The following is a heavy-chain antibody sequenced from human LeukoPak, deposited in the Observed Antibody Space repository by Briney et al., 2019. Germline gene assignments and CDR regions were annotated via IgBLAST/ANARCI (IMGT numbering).Heavy chain of an antibody. CDR2: IKQDGSEK. J-gene: IGHJ3*02. V-gene: IGHV3-7*01. CDR1: GFTFSSYW. CDR3: ARDVLYYDILTGPGGYAFDI. Sequence: GGSLRLSCAASGFTFSSYWMSWVRQAPGKGLEWVANIKQDGSEKYYVDSVKGRFTISRDNAKNSLYLQMNSLRAVDTAVYYCARDVLYYDILTGPGGYAFDIWGQGTMVTVSS. D-gene: IGHD3-9*01.